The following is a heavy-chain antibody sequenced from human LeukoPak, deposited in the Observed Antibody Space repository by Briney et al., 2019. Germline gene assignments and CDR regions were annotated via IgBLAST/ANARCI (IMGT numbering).Heavy chain of an antibody. CDR2: IYPGDSHT. J-gene: IGHJ5*02. D-gene: IGHD4-11*01. CDR1: GFSSTNYW. CDR3: AKRRRDGLQSPNWPDP. Sequence: GESLKISCQGSGFSSTNYWIVCVGQMPGQGLEWVGIIYPGDSHTLYSPSLQGLVTISADKSISTVILQWSTLRASDTAVYTCAKRRRDGLQSPNWPDPWGQGTLVIVSS. V-gene: IGHV5-51*01.